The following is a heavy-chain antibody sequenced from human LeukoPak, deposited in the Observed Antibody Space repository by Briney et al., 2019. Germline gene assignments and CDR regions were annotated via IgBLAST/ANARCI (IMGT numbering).Heavy chain of an antibody. V-gene: IGHV3-23*01. CDR3: AKGEQWLEPTYYFDY. Sequence: PGGSLRLSCAASGFTVSSNYMSWVRQAPGKGLEWVSAISGSGGSTYYADSVKGRFTISRDNSKNTLYLQMNSLRAEDTAVYYCAKGEQWLEPTYYFDYWGQGTLVTVSS. D-gene: IGHD6-19*01. CDR1: GFTVSSNY. J-gene: IGHJ4*02. CDR2: ISGSGGST.